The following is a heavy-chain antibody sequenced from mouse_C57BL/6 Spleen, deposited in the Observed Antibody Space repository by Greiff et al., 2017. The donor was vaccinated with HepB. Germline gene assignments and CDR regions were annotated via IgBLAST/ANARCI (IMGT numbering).Heavy chain of an antibody. CDR2: IRSKSNNYAT. V-gene: IGHV10-1*01. CDR3: VRQTAQASFDY. D-gene: IGHD3-2*02. J-gene: IGHJ2*01. CDR1: GFSFNTYA. Sequence: VQLQQSGGGLVQPKGSLKLSCAASGFSFNTYAMNWVRQAPGKGLEWVARIRSKSNNYATYYADSVKDRFTISRDDSESMLYLQMNNLKTEDTAMYYCVRQTAQASFDYWGQGTTLTVSS.